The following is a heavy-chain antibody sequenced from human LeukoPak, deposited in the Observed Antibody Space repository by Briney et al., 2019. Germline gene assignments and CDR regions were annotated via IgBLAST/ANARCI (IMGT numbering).Heavy chain of an antibody. D-gene: IGHD1-26*01. CDR3: AKGGGTYSDWYFDL. CDR1: GFTFSSYE. J-gene: IGHJ2*01. Sequence: PGGSLRLSCAASGFTFSSYEMNWVRQAPGKGLEWVSYISSSGSTIYYADSVKGRFTISRDNAKNSLYLQMNSLRAEDMALYYCAKGGGTYSDWYFDLWGRGTLVIVSS. V-gene: IGHV3-48*03. CDR2: ISSSGSTI.